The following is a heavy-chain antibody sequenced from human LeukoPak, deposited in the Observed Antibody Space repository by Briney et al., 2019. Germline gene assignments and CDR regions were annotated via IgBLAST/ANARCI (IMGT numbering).Heavy chain of an antibody. D-gene: IGHD1-26*01. J-gene: IGHJ5*02. CDR3: ARGGGSYYRDENWFDP. CDR2: IYYSGST. Sequence: SETLSLTCTVSGGSISSGSYYWSWIRQPAGKGLEWIGSIYYSGSTYYNPSLKSRVTISVDRSKNQFSLKLSSVTAADTAVYYCARGGGSYYRDENWFDPWGQGTLVTVSS. CDR1: GGSISSGSYY. V-gene: IGHV4-39*07.